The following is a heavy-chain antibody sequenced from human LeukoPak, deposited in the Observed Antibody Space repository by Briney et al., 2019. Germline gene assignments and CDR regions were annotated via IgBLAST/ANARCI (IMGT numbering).Heavy chain of an antibody. J-gene: IGHJ1*01. D-gene: IGHD3-22*01. CDR3: ARDQTYYVSSGYYYVTYLQH. CDR2: MYRGGST. Sequence: SETLSLTCTVSGASISSSYCTWIRQSAGEGLEWIGRMYRGGSTTYNPSFKGRVTMSLDTSKRQFSLNLSSVTAADTAVYYCARDQTYYVSSGYYYVTYLQHWGQGILVTV. V-gene: IGHV4-4*07. CDR1: GASISSSY.